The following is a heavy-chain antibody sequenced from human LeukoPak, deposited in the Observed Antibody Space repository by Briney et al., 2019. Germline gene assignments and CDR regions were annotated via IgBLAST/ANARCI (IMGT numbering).Heavy chain of an antibody. J-gene: IGHJ6*03. D-gene: IGHD6-19*01. CDR2: IIPIFGTA. Sequence: SVKVSCKASGGTFSSYAISWVRQAPGQRLEWMGGIIPIFGTANYAQKFQGRVTITADESTSTAYMELRSLRSEDTAVYYCARSRSSGAYYYYYYMDVWGKGTTVTVSS. CDR3: ARSRSSGAYYYYYYMDV. V-gene: IGHV1-69*13. CDR1: GGTFSSYA.